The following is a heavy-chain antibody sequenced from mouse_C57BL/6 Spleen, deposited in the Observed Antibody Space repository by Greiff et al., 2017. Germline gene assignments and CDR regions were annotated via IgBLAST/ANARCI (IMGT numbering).Heavy chain of an antibody. V-gene: IGHV1-42*01. D-gene: IGHD2-5*01. J-gene: IGHJ3*01. CDR2: INPSTGGT. CDR1: GYSFTGYY. CDR3: ARGISNYRTWFAY. Sequence: EVQLQQSGPELVQPGASVKISCKASGYSFTGYYMNWVKQSPEKSLEWIGEINPSTGGTTYNQKFKAKATLTVDKSSSTAYMQLKSLTSEDSAVYYCARGISNYRTWFAYWGQGTLVTVSA.